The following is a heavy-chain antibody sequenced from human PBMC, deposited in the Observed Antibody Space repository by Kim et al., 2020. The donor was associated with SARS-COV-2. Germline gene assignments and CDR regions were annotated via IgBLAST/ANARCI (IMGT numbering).Heavy chain of an antibody. D-gene: IGHD1-26*01. V-gene: IGHV3-30*03. CDR2: ISSDGSNK. J-gene: IGHJ4*02. Sequence: GGSLRLSCAASGFTFSSYGMHWVRQAPGKGLEWVAVISSDGSNKYYADSVKGRFTISRDNSKNTLYLQMNSLRAEDTAVYYCAIVDSGSRAVYAFDYWGQGTLVTVSS. CDR1: GFTFSSYG. CDR3: AIVDSGSRAVYAFDY.